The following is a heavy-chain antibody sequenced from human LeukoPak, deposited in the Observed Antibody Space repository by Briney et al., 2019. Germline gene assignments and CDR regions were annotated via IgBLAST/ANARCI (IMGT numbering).Heavy chain of an antibody. CDR1: GFTFSSYW. CDR2: IEQDGSEK. CDR3: ARDQGIQLRFGYYYYYGMDV. J-gene: IGHJ6*02. Sequence: GGSLRLSCAASGFTFSSYWMSWVRQAPGKGLEWVANIEQDGSEKYYVDSVKGRFTISRDNAKNSLYLQMNSLRAEDTAVYYCARDQGIQLRFGYYYYYGMDVWGQGTTVTVSS. V-gene: IGHV3-7*03. D-gene: IGHD5-18*01.